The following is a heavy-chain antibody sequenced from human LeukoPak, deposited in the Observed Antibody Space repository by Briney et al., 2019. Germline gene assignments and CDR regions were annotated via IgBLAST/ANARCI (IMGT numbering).Heavy chain of an antibody. CDR3: ATGVAVAGTPWVY. V-gene: IGHV1-24*01. CDR1: GYTLTELS. Sequence: ASVKVSCKVSGYTLTELSMHWVRQAPGKGLEWMGGLDPEDGETIYAQKFQGRVTMTEDTSTDTAYMELSSLRSEDTAVYYCATGVAVAGTPWVYWGQGTLVTVSS. CDR2: LDPEDGET. D-gene: IGHD6-19*01. J-gene: IGHJ4*02.